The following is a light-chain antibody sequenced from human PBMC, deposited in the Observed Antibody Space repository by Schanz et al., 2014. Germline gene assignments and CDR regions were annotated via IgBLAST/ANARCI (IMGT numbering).Light chain of an antibody. CDR3: AAWDDSLTARV. V-gene: IGLV1-40*01. CDR1: SSNIGGGYD. Sequence: QSVLTQPPSVSGAPGQRVTISCTGSSSNIGGGYDVHWYQQLPGTAPKVLIYGNSNRPSGVPERFSGSKSGTSASLAISGLQSEDEADYYCAAWDDSLTARVFGGGTKLTVL. CDR2: GNS. J-gene: IGLJ3*02.